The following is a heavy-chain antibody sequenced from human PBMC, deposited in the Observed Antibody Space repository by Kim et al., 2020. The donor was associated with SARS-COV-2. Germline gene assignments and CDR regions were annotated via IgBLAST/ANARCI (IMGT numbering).Heavy chain of an antibody. CDR3: AADEGAGLHQ. Sequence: SVKVSCKASGFTFRSSAVQWVRQDRGQRLEWIGWIVVGNGKTNLAQRFQDRVTITRDMSTSTAYMELHSLTSGDTAVYYCAADEGAGLHQWGHATLVTV. CDR2: IVVGNGKT. CDR1: GFTFRSSA. V-gene: IGHV1-58*01. J-gene: IGHJ4*01.